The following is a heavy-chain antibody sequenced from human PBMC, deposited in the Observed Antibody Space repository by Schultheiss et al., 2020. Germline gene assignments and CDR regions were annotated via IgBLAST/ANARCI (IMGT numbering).Heavy chain of an antibody. J-gene: IGHJ5*02. CDR2: IYSGGST. CDR1: GFTVSSNY. CDR3: ARGKYGDYSSWFDP. Sequence: GESLKISCAASGFTVSSNYMSWVRQAPGKGLEWVSVIYSGGSTYYADSVKGRFTISRDNSKNTLYLQMNSLRAEDTAVYYCARGKYGDYSSWFDPWGQGTLVTVSS. V-gene: IGHV3-53*01. D-gene: IGHD4-17*01.